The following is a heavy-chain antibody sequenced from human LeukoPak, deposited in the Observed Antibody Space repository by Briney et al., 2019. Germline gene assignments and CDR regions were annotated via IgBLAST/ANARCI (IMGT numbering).Heavy chain of an antibody. Sequence: SETLSLTCTVPGGSISGYYWSWIRQPPGKGLEWIGYIYYSGSTSYNPSLKSRVTISVDTSKNQFSLKLSSVTAADTAVYYCARDLSGDAFDIWGQGTMVTVSS. J-gene: IGHJ3*02. CDR1: GGSISGYY. CDR3: ARDLSGDAFDI. D-gene: IGHD6-19*01. V-gene: IGHV4-59*01. CDR2: IYYSGST.